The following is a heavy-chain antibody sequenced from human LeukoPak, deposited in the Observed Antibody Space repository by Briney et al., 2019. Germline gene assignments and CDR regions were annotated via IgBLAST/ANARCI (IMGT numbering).Heavy chain of an antibody. CDR1: GYTFASYD. Sequence: GASVKVSCKASGYTFASYDINWVRQATGQGLEWMGWMSPNSGNTGYAQKFQGRVTITRNTSISTAYMELSSLRSEDTAVYYCARDAISRRGGDRTTYLEGDYWGQGTLVTVSS. CDR2: MSPNSGNT. D-gene: IGHD2-21*01. CDR3: ARDAISRRGGDRTTYLEGDY. J-gene: IGHJ4*02. V-gene: IGHV1-8*03.